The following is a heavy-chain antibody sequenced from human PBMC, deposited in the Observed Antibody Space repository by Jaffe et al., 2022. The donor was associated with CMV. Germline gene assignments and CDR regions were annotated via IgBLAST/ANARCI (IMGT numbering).Heavy chain of an antibody. D-gene: IGHD3-3*01. CDR1: EFSFSDYY. J-gene: IGHJ6*02. CDR3: ARSSEDSDFWNSGSFLEGQPSYYGMDV. Sequence: QEQLAQSGGGLVKPGGSLRLSCVGSEFSFSDYYMTWIRQAPGKGLEWVAYISGGGNTISYVDSVKGRFTISRDNAKNSVFLQMNSLRAEDTAVYYCARSSEDSDFWNSGSFLEGQPSYYGMDVWGQGTTVTVSS. CDR2: ISGGGNTI. V-gene: IGHV3-11*01.